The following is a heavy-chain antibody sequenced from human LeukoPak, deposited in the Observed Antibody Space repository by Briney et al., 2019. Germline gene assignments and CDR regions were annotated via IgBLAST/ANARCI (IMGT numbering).Heavy chain of an antibody. CDR3: ARSPIVITIFGVEYYYYYMDV. CDR1: GGSISSYY. J-gene: IGHJ6*03. CDR2: IYTSGST. V-gene: IGHV4-4*07. Sequence: PSETLSLTCTVSGGSISSYYWSWIRQPAGKGLEWIGRIYTSGSTNYNPSLKSRVTMSVDTSKNQFSLKLSSVTAADTAVYYCARSPIVITIFGVEYYYYYMDVWGKGTTVTVSS. D-gene: IGHD3-3*01.